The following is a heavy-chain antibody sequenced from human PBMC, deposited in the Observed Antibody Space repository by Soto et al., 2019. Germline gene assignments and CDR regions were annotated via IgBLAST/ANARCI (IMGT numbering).Heavy chain of an antibody. V-gene: IGHV3-48*01. CDR3: ARHPERIAQIGWFDP. Sequence: EVQLVESGGGLVQPGGSLRLSCAASGFTFSSYSMNWVRQAPGKGLEWVSYISSSSSTIYYADSVKGRFTISRGNAKNSLYLQMNSLRAEDTAVYYCARHPERIAQIGWFDPWGQGTLVTVSS. D-gene: IGHD6-13*01. CDR1: GFTFSSYS. CDR2: ISSSSSTI. J-gene: IGHJ5*02.